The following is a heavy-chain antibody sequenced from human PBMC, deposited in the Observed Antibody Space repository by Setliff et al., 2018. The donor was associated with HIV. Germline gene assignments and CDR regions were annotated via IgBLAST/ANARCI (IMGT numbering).Heavy chain of an antibody. V-gene: IGHV3-15*01. J-gene: IGHJ4*02. D-gene: IGHD5-12*01. CDR2: IKRKFEGETT. CDR1: EFSLSDVW. CDR3: ARESSSGSQDY. Sequence: GGSLRLSCAASEFSLSDVWMMWVRQAPGKGLEWIGRIKRKFEGETTDYAAPVKGRFIISGGNSKNIMYLQMSNLRLEDTAVYYCARESSSGSQDYWGQGTPVTVSS.